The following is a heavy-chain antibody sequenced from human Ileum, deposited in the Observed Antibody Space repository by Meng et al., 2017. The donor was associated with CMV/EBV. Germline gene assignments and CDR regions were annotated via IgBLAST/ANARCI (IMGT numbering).Heavy chain of an antibody. CDR3: ARGNPNLDY. J-gene: IGHJ4*02. V-gene: IGHV1-18*01. CDR2: ISGYTGNT. D-gene: IGHD1-14*01. Sequence: QLGQVGAEVKKPGYLVKVSCRASGYTFTNYGVTWVRQAPEQGLEWMGWISGYTGNTQYSEKIQGRVTMTRDTSTSTVYMELSSLRSEDTAVYYCARGNPNLDYWGQGTLVTVSS. CDR1: GYTFTNYG.